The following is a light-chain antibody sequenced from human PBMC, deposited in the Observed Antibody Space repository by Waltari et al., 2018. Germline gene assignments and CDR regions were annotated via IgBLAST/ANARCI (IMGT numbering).Light chain of an antibody. CDR1: SSNIGSNT. J-gene: IGLJ2*01. V-gene: IGLV1-44*01. Sequence: QSVLTQPPSASGSPGQRVTISCSGSSSNIGSNTVNWYQQLPGTAPKLLIYTNNHLPSGVPDRFSGSKSGTSASLAISGLQSEDEADYYCAAWDDSLNGNVVFGGGTKLTVL. CDR3: AAWDDSLNGNVV. CDR2: TNN.